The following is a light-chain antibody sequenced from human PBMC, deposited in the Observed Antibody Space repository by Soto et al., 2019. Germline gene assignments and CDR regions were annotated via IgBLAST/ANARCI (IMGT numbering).Light chain of an antibody. CDR2: EGS. CDR1: SSDVGSYNV. V-gene: IGLV2-23*01. CDR3: CSYAGSSTLV. Sequence: QSALTQPASVSGSPGQSITLSCTGTSSDVGSYNVVSWYQQHPGKAPKLIIYEGSKRPSGVSNRFSGSKSGNTASLTISGLQAEDEADYYCCSYAGSSTLVFGGGTKLTVL. J-gene: IGLJ2*01.